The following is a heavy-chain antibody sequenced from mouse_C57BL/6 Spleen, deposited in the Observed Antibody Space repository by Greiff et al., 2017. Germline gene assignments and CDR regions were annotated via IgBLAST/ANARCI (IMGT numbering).Heavy chain of an antibody. J-gene: IGHJ3*01. CDR1: GYTFTSYW. CDR3: AGGYSNYAWFAY. CDR2: IHPNSGST. Sequence: GAELVKPGASVKLSCKASGYTFTSYWMHWVKQRPGQGLEWIGMIHPNSGSTNYNEKFKSKATLTVDKSSSTAYMQLSSLTSEDSAVYYCAGGYSNYAWFAYWGQGTLVTVSA. D-gene: IGHD2-5*01. V-gene: IGHV1-64*01.